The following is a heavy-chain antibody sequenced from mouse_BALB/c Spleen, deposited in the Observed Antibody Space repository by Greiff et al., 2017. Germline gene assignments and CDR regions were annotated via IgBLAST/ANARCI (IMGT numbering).Heavy chain of an antibody. V-gene: IGHV1-69*01. CDR3: ARVITTGEAWFAY. Sequence: QVQLKQPGAELVMPGASVKMSCKASGYTFTDYWMHWVKQRPGQGLEWIGAIDTSDSYTSYNQKFKGKATLTVDESSSTAYMQLSSLTSEDSAVYYCARVITTGEAWFAYWGQGTLVTVSA. CDR2: IDTSDSYT. J-gene: IGHJ3*01. CDR1: GYTFTDYW. D-gene: IGHD1-2*01.